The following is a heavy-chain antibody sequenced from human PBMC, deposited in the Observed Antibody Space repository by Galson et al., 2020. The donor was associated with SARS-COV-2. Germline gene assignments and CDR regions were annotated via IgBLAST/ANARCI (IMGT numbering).Heavy chain of an antibody. CDR3: ARVNCGGDCYSFYYYGMDV. V-gene: IGHV1-18*01. CDR1: GYTFTSYG. D-gene: IGHD2-21*02. J-gene: IGHJ6*02. CDR2: ISAYNGNT. Sequence: GESLKISCKASGYTFTSYGISWVRQAPGQGLEWMGWISAYNGNTNYAQKLQGRVTMTTDTSTSTAYMELRSLRSDDTAVYYCARVNCGGDCYSFYYYGMDVWGQGTTVTVSS.